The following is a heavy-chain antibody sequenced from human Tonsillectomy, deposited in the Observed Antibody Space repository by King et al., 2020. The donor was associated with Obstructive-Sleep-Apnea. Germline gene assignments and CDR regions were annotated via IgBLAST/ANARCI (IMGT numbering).Heavy chain of an antibody. CDR3: AREHCTVTSCYPYFDY. V-gene: IGHV3-11*06. CDR2: ISSSGSYT. D-gene: IGHD2-2*01. Sequence: QVQLVESGGGLVKPGGSLRLSCAASGFTFSDYYMSWIRQAPGKGLEWVSYISSSGSYTNYADSVKGRFTISRDNTKNSLYLQMNSLRAEDTAVYYCAREHCTVTSCYPYFDYWCQGTLVTVSS. CDR1: GFTFSDYY. J-gene: IGHJ4*02.